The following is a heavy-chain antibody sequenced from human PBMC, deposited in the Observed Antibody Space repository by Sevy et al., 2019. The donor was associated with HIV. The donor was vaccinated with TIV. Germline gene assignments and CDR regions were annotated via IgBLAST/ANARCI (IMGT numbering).Heavy chain of an antibody. CDR2: ISYDGSNK. V-gene: IGHV3-30-3*01. Sequence: GGSLRLSCAASGFTFSSYAMHWVRQAPGKGLEWVAVISYDGSNKYYADSVKGRFTISRDNSKNTLYLQMNSLRAEDTAEYYCARGPGRWLRQPYFDYWGQGTLVTVSS. D-gene: IGHD5-12*01. CDR3: ARGPGRWLRQPYFDY. J-gene: IGHJ4*02. CDR1: GFTFSSYA.